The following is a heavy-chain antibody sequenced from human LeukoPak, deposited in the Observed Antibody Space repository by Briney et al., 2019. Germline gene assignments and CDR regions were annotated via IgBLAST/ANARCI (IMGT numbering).Heavy chain of an antibody. J-gene: IGHJ5*02. CDR3: ARDNYGDYSYNWFDP. V-gene: IGHV1-69*13. CDR2: IIPIFGTA. CDR1: GGTFSSYA. D-gene: IGHD4-17*01. Sequence: SVKVSCKASGGTFSSYAISWVRQAPGQGLEWMGGIIPIFGTANYAQKFQGRVTITADESTSTAYMELSSLRSEDTAVYYCARDNYGDYSYNWFDPWGQGTLVTVSS.